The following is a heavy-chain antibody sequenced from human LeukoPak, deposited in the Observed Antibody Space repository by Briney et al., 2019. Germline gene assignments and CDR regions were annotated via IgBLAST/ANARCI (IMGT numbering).Heavy chain of an antibody. CDR3: AREGVAARLRYYYYMDV. J-gene: IGHJ6*03. V-gene: IGHV1-18*01. D-gene: IGHD6-6*01. CDR2: ISAYNGNT. Sequence: ASVKVSCKASGYTFTSYGISWVRQAPGQGLEWMGWISAYNGNTNYAQKLQGRVTMTTDTSTSTAYMELRSLRSDDTAVYYCAREGVAARLRYYYYMDVWGKGTTVTVSS. CDR1: GYTFTSYG.